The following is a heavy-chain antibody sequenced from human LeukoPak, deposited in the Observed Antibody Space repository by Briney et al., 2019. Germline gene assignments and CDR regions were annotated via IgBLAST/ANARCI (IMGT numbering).Heavy chain of an antibody. CDR3: ARDGLKNYYYYMDV. J-gene: IGHJ6*03. Sequence: KPSETLSLTCTVSGGSISSYYWSWIRQSPGRGLEWIGYIYYSGSTNYNPSLKSRVTISVDTSKNQFSLKLSSVTAADTAVYYCARDGLKNYYYYMDVWGKGTTVTVSS. CDR1: GGSISSYY. V-gene: IGHV4-59*01. D-gene: IGHD4/OR15-4a*01. CDR2: IYYSGST.